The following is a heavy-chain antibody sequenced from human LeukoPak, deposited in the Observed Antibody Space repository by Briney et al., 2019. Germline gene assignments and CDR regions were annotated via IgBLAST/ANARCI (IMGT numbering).Heavy chain of an antibody. CDR1: GGSFSGYY. CDR3: ARRRSIAVAGTNWFDP. Sequence: SETLSLTCAVYGGSFSGYYWTWIRQPPGKGLEWIGSIYYSGSTYYNPSLKSRVTISVDTSKNQFSLKLSSVTAADTAVYYCARRRSIAVAGTNWFDPWGQGTLVTVSS. CDR2: IYYSGST. D-gene: IGHD6-19*01. V-gene: IGHV4-34*01. J-gene: IGHJ5*02.